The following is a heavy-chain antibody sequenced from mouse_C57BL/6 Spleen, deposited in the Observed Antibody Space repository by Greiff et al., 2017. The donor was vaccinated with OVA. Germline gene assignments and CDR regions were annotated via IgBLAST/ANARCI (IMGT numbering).Heavy chain of an antibody. CDR3: ARSLTGLYYAMDY. Sequence: DVMLVESGGGLVKPGGSLKLSSAASGFTFSDYGMHWVRQAPEKGLEWVAYISSGSSTIYYADTVKGRFTISRDNAKNTLFLQMTSLRSEDTAMYYCARSLTGLYYAMDYWGQGTSVTVSS. CDR1: GFTFSDYG. D-gene: IGHD4-1*01. V-gene: IGHV5-17*01. J-gene: IGHJ4*01. CDR2: ISSGSSTI.